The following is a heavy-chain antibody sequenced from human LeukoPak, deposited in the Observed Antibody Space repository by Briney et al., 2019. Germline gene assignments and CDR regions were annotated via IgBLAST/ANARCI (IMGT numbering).Heavy chain of an antibody. Sequence: SETLSLTCTVSGGSISSGGYYWSWIRQHPEKGLEWIGYIYYSGSTYYNPSLKSRLTISVDTSKNQFSLKLSSVTAADTAVYYCARDRAGYGSEDYWGQGTLVTVSS. CDR1: GGSISSGGYY. V-gene: IGHV4-31*03. CDR2: IYYSGST. CDR3: ARDRAGYGSEDY. J-gene: IGHJ4*02. D-gene: IGHD3-10*01.